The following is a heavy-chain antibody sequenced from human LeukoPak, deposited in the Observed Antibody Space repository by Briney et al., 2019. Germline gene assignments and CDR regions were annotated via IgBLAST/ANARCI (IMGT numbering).Heavy chain of an antibody. Sequence: GGSLRLSCAASGFTFSSYAMHWVRQAPGKGLEYVSAISSNGGSTYYANSVKGRFTISRDNSKNTLYLQMGSLRAEDMAVYYCAREGYYPSYFDYWGQGTLVTVSS. V-gene: IGHV3-64*01. CDR1: GFTFSSYA. CDR2: ISSNGGST. D-gene: IGHD3-10*01. J-gene: IGHJ4*02. CDR3: AREGYYPSYFDY.